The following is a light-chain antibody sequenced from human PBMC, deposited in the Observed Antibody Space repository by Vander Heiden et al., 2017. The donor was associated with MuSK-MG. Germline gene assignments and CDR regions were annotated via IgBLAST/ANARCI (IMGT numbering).Light chain of an antibody. CDR2: AAS. J-gene: IGKJ1*01. CDR1: QPISRH. CDR3: QQRDSTPWT. Sequence: DIQMTQSPSSLSASIGGRVTITCRASQPISRHLNWFQQKPGKPPKLLMYAASSLHSGVPSSFSGSGSGTDFTLTISKLQPEDSATYYCQQRDSTPWTFGQGTKVEI. V-gene: IGKV1-39*01.